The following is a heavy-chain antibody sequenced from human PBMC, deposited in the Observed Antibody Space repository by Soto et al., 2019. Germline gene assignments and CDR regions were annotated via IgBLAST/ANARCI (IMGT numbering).Heavy chain of an antibody. CDR2: IYYSGST. J-gene: IGHJ4*02. Sequence: SETLSLTCTVSGGSVSSGSYYWSWIRQPPGKGLEWIGYIYYSGSTNYNPSLKSRVTISVDTSKNQFSLKLSSVTAADTAVYYCARVRGDYGDYFDYWGQGTLVTVSS. V-gene: IGHV4-61*01. D-gene: IGHD4-17*01. CDR3: ARVRGDYGDYFDY. CDR1: GGSVSSGSYY.